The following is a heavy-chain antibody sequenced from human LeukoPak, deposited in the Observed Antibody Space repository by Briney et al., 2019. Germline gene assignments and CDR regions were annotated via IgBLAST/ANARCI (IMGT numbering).Heavy chain of an antibody. CDR1: GFTFDDYA. V-gene: IGHV3-9*01. Sequence: HPGGSLRLSCAASGFTFDDYAMHWVRQAPGKGLEWVSGISWNSGSIGYADSVKGRFTISRDNAKNSLYLQMNSLRAEDTALYYCAKDMCLVGMDVWGKVTTVTVSS. CDR3: AKDMCLVGMDV. D-gene: IGHD2-15*01. CDR2: ISWNSGSI. J-gene: IGHJ6*03.